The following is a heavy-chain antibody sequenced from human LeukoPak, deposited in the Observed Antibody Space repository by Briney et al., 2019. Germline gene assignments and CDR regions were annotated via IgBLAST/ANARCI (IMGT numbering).Heavy chain of an antibody. Sequence: PGGSLRLSCAASGFTFSSYEMNWVRQAPGKGLEWVSYISSSGSTIYYADSVKGRFTISRDNSKNTLYLQMNSLRAEDTAVYYCAKFFERVTPLWFWGQGTLVTVSS. CDR1: GFTFSSYE. CDR2: ISSSGSTI. D-gene: IGHD3-10*01. CDR3: AKFFERVTPLWF. V-gene: IGHV3-48*03. J-gene: IGHJ4*02.